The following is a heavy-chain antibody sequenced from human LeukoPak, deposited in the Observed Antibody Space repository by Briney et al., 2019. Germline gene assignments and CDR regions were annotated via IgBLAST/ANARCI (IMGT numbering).Heavy chain of an antibody. Sequence: SETLSLTCTVSGGSISSSSYYWGWIRQPPGKGLEWIGSIYYSGSTYYNPSLESRVTISVDTSKDQFSLKLSSVTAADTAVYYCARGGVSGSYYVGPYYFDYWGQGTLVTVSS. CDR2: IYYSGST. D-gene: IGHD1-26*01. J-gene: IGHJ4*02. CDR3: ARGGVSGSYYVGPYYFDY. CDR1: GGSISSSSYY. V-gene: IGHV4-39*07.